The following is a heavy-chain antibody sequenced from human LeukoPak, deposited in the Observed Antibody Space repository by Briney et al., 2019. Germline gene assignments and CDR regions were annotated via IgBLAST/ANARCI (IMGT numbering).Heavy chain of an antibody. V-gene: IGHV1-18*01. D-gene: IGHD3-3*01. J-gene: IGHJ4*02. CDR3: ARAEISKAFGVVIIADY. Sequence: VSVEVSCKASGYTFTSYGISWVRQAPGQGLEWMGWISAYNGNTNYAQKLQGRVTMTTDTSTSTAYMELRSLRSDHTAVYYCARAEISKAFGVVIIADYWGQGTLVTVFS. CDR1: GYTFTSYG. CDR2: ISAYNGNT.